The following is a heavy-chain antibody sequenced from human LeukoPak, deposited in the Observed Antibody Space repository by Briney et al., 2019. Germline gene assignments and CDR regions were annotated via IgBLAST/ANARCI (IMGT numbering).Heavy chain of an antibody. CDR1: GGSISSGSYY. D-gene: IGHD6-19*01. V-gene: IGHV4-61*02. Sequence: PSETLSLTCTVSGGSISSGSYYWSWIRQPPGKGLEWIGRIYTSGSTNYNPSLKSRVTISVDTSKDQFSLKLSSVTAADTAVYYCASIAVAGTPLDYWGQGTLVTVSS. J-gene: IGHJ4*02. CDR3: ASIAVAGTPLDY. CDR2: IYTSGST.